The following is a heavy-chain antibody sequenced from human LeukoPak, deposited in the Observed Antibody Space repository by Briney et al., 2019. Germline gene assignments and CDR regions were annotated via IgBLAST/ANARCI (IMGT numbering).Heavy chain of an antibody. CDR1: GFTVSSNY. V-gene: IGHV3-53*01. J-gene: IGHJ4*02. CDR3: AREGTTTSFDY. D-gene: IGHD1-26*01. Sequence: GGSLRLSCAASGFTVSSNYMNWVRQAPGKGLEWVSVIYSGSSTYYADSVKGRFTISRDNSKNTVYLQMNSLRAEDTAVYYCAREGTTTSFDYWGQGTLVTVSS. CDR2: IYSGSST.